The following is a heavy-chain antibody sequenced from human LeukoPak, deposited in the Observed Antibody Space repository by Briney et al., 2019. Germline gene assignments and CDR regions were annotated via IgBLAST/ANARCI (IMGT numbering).Heavy chain of an antibody. CDR3: AKLTSASGAYGVDV. CDR2: ISGSGGSK. V-gene: IGHV3-23*01. D-gene: IGHD3-10*01. Sequence: GGSLRLSCAASGFTFSSYAMNWVRQAPGKGLEWVSTISGSGGSKHYADSVEGRFTISRDNSKNTVCLQMNSLRAEDTAIYYCAKLTSASGAYGVDVWGQGTTVTVSS. CDR1: GFTFSSYA. J-gene: IGHJ6*02.